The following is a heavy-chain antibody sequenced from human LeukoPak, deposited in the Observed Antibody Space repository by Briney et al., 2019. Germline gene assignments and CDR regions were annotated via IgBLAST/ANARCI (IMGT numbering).Heavy chain of an antibody. Sequence: GGSLRLSCVASGFTLSTYNMNWVRQAPGKGLEWVSFIDASGNFIRYADSVKGRFNISRDNVQNSLFLQLNSLRVEDTAVYYCARDKGIAIRTYDIWGQGTMVTVSS. D-gene: IGHD2-21*01. V-gene: IGHV3-21*06. J-gene: IGHJ3*02. CDR2: IDASGNFI. CDR3: ARDKGIAIRTYDI. CDR1: GFTLSTYN.